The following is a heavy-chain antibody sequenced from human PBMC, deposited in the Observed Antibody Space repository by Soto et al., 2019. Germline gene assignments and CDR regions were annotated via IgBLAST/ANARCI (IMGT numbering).Heavy chain of an antibody. CDR2: IDNDGTGT. CDR3: TRDSSLSFDC. J-gene: IGHJ4*02. Sequence: SLRLSCAASGFTFRNHWMHWVRQAPGKGLVWVAHIDNDGTGTTYADSVKGGFTISRDNAGNTVYLQMNSLRVEDTAVYYCTRDSSLSFDCWGQGALVTVSS. V-gene: IGHV3-74*01. CDR1: GFTFRNHW.